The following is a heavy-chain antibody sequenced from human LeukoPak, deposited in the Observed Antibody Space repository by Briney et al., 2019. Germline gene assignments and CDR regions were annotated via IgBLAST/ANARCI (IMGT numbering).Heavy chain of an antibody. V-gene: IGHV3-23*01. CDR2: ISGSGGST. D-gene: IGHD6-19*01. J-gene: IGHJ4*02. CDR1: GFTFSSYA. CDR3: AKDGTLYSSGRFDY. Sequence: GGSLRLSCAASGFTFSSYAMSWVRQAPGKGLEWVSAISGSGGSTYYADSVKGRFTISRDNSKNTLYLQVNSLRAEDTAVYYCAKDGTLYSSGRFDYWGQGTLVTVSS.